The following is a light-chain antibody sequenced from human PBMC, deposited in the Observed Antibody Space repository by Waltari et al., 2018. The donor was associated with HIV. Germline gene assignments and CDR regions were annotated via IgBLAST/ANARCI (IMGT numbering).Light chain of an antibody. CDR1: NSDIGSYVY. Sequence: QSALTQPPSASGYPGQAVTLSCTGYNSDIGSYVYVSWYQLHPGKAPKLVISEVTNRPSGVLYRCSGCKSAITAVLTVFGLQAEDEAAYYCSSFADRDGFYVLFGGGTRLTVL. J-gene: IGLJ2*01. V-gene: IGLV2-8*01. CDR3: SSFADRDGFYVL. CDR2: EVT.